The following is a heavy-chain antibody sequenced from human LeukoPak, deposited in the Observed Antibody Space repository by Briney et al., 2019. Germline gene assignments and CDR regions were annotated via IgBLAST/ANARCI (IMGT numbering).Heavy chain of an antibody. Sequence: EASVKVSCKASGYTFTGYYMHWVRQAPGQGLEWMGWINPNSGGTNYAQKFQARVTMTRDTSISTAYMELSRLRSDDTALYYCARAAYYYDGSGYYLGDWGQGTLVTVSS. D-gene: IGHD3-22*01. CDR1: GYTFTGYY. CDR3: ARAAYYYDGSGYYLGD. V-gene: IGHV1-2*02. J-gene: IGHJ4*02. CDR2: INPNSGGT.